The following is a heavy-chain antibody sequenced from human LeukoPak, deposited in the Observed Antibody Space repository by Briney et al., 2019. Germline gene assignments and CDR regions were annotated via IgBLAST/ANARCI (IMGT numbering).Heavy chain of an antibody. D-gene: IGHD6-19*01. J-gene: IGHJ4*02. CDR1: GGSISSSSYY. CDR3: ARRDFSGWLYYFDY. Sequence: PSETLFLTCTVSGGSISSSSYYWGWIRQPPGKGLEWIGSIYYSGSTYYNPSLKSRVTISVDTSKNQFSLKLSSVTAADTAVYYCARRDFSGWLYYFDYWGQGTLVTVSS. CDR2: IYYSGST. V-gene: IGHV4-39*01.